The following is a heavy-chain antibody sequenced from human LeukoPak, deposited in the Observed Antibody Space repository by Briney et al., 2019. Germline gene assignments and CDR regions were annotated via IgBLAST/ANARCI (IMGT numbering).Heavy chain of an antibody. V-gene: IGHV3-21*01. J-gene: IGHJ1*01. D-gene: IGHD6-13*01. CDR3: ARGPRNSSTYQYFQH. CDR2: ISSGSTYI. Sequence: GGSLRLSCAASGFTFSDYSMNWFRQAPGRGLEWVSSISSGSTYIFYADSLKGRFTVSRDNAKNSLSLQMNSLRVEDTAVYHCARGPRNSSTYQYFQHWGQGTLVTVSX. CDR1: GFTFSDYS.